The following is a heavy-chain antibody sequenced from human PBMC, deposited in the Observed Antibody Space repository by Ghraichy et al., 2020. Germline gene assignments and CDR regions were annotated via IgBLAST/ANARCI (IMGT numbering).Heavy chain of an antibody. J-gene: IGHJ4*02. CDR1: GFTFSSYA. CDR2: ISGSGGST. CDR3: AKETRRDHGDSSGWYSFGVVWGEFDY. Sequence: GGSLRLSCAASGFTFSSYAMSWVRQAPGKGLEWVSAISGSGGSTYYADSVKGRFTISRDNSKNTLYLQMNSLRAEDTAVYYCAKETRRDHGDSSGWYSFGVVWGEFDYWGQGTLVTVSS. D-gene: IGHD6-19*01. V-gene: IGHV3-23*01.